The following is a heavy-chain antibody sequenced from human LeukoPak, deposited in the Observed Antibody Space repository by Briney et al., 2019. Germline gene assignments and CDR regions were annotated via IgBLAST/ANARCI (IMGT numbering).Heavy chain of an antibody. D-gene: IGHD3-3*01. CDR1: GGSISNYY. CDR2: IYYSGST. Sequence: PETLSLTCTVSGGSISNYYWGWIRQPPGEGLEWIGSIYYSGSTYYNPSLKSRVTISVDTSKNQFSLKLSSVTAADTAVYYCARSYYDFWSGATGFDYWGQGTLVTVSS. V-gene: IGHV4-39*07. J-gene: IGHJ4*02. CDR3: ARSYYDFWSGATGFDY.